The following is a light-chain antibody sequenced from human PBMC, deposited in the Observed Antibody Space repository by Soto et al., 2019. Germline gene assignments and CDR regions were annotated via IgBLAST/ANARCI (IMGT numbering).Light chain of an antibody. CDR1: HSISTN. Sequence: EIVMTQSPATLSVSPGERATLSCRASHSISTNLAWYKQKPGQAPRLLLYGASTRAADIPARFSGSGSGTEFTLTITSLQSEDFALYYCQQYHNWPPFTFGPGTKVDIK. V-gene: IGKV3-15*01. J-gene: IGKJ3*01. CDR3: QQYHNWPPFT. CDR2: GAS.